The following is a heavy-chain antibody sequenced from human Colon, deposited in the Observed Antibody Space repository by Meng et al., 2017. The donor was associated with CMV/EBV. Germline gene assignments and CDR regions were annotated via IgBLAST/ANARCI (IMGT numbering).Heavy chain of an antibody. D-gene: IGHD3-10*01. J-gene: IGHJ6*02. CDR1: GFTFTAYD. V-gene: IGHV3-21*01. CDR3: ARIRGGAASGYYGLDF. Sequence: GESLKISCGASGFTFTAYDLIWVRQVPGKGLEWVSSISSSGRSIEYADSVKGRFTISRDNARNSLSLQMHSLRAEDAAVYYCARIRGGAASGYYGLDFWGQGTTVTVSS. CDR2: ISSSGRSI.